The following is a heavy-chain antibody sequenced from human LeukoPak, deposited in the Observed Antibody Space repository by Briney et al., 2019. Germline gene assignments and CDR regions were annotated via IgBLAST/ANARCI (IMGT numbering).Heavy chain of an antibody. CDR2: ISYDGSNK. V-gene: IGHV3-30-3*01. Sequence: PGGSLRLSCAVSGFTFSSYAMHWVRQAPGKGLGWVAVISYDGSNKNYADSVKGRFTISRDNSKNTLYLQMNSLRAEDTAVYYCARDRLGYSSSWGAFDIWGEGTMVTVS. D-gene: IGHD6-13*01. CDR1: GFTFSSYA. J-gene: IGHJ3*02. CDR3: ARDRLGYSSSWGAFDI.